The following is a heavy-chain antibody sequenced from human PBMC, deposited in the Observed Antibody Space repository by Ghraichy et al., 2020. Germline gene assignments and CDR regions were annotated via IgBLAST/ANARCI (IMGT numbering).Heavy chain of an antibody. J-gene: IGHJ4*02. Sequence: GGSLRLSCAASGFTFSSYSMNWVRQAPGKGLEWVSYISSSSSTIYYADSVKGRFTISRNNAKNSLYLQMNNLRDEDTAVYYCAREFRTMSGHDFAYWGQGTLVTVSS. D-gene: IGHD3-10*02. CDR3: AREFRTMSGHDFAY. CDR2: ISSSSSTI. V-gene: IGHV3-48*02. CDR1: GFTFSSYS.